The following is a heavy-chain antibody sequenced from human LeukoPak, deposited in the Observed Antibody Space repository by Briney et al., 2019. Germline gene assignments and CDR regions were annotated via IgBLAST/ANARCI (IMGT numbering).Heavy chain of an antibody. D-gene: IGHD6-13*01. CDR3: ARAAGGAGYLIDY. V-gene: IGHV3-30*14. Sequence: GGSLRLSCAASGFTFNSYTIHWVRQAPGKGLEWVAVISFDGSNKYYTDSVKGRFTISRDNSKNTLYLQMNSLRAEDTAVYYCARAAGGAGYLIDYWGQGTLVTVSS. CDR2: ISFDGSNK. CDR1: GFTFNSYT. J-gene: IGHJ4*02.